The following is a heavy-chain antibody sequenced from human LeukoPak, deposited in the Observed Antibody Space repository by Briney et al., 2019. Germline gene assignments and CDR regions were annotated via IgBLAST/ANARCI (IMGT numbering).Heavy chain of an antibody. Sequence: PGGSLRLSCAPSGFTFSSYGMHWVRQAPGKGLEWVSSISSSSSYIYYADSVKGRFTISRDNAKNSLYLQMNSLRAEDTAVYYCARVGTADSSGYYNPFDYWGQGTLVTVSS. D-gene: IGHD3-22*01. CDR2: ISSSSSYI. J-gene: IGHJ4*02. CDR3: ARVGTADSSGYYNPFDY. V-gene: IGHV3-21*01. CDR1: GFTFSSYG.